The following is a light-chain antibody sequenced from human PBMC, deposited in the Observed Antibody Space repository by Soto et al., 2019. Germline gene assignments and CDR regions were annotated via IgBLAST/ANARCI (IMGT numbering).Light chain of an antibody. CDR1: QSVSSD. CDR2: GAS. J-gene: IGKJ3*01. Sequence: EIVMTQSPATLSVSAGERATLSCRASQSVSSDLAWYEQKPGQAPRLLIYGASTRATGIPARFSGSGSGTDFTLTINSLQPEDFATYYCQQSYSTPRAFGPGTKVDI. V-gene: IGKV3-15*01. CDR3: QQSYSTPRA.